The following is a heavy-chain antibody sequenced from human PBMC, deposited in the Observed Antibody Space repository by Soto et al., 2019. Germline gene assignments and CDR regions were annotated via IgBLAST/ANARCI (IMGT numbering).Heavy chain of an antibody. CDR3: ARVAGYSDPCRY. V-gene: IGHV1-8*02. D-gene: IGHD3-9*01. CDR2: MNPNSGNT. J-gene: IGHJ4*02. Sequence: VSVKVSCKASGYTFTSYAMHWVRQATGQGLEWLGWMNPNSGNTGYVEKFQGRVTMTRNTSASTAYMELRSLRSDDTAVYYCARVAGYSDPCRYWGQGTPVTV. CDR1: GYTFTSYA.